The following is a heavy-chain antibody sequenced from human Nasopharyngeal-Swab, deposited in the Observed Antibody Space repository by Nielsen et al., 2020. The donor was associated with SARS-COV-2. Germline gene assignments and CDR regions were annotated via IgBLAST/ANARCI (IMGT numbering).Heavy chain of an antibody. D-gene: IGHD1-20*01. CDR2: IYHSGST. Sequence: SETLSLTCTVSGYSISSGYYWGWIRQPPGKGLEWIGSIYHSGSTYYNPSLKSRVTISVDTSKNQFSLKLSSVTAADTAVYYCARGRNWNVLGYWGQGTLVTVSS. J-gene: IGHJ4*02. CDR1: GYSISSGYY. CDR3: ARGRNWNVLGY. V-gene: IGHV4-38-2*02.